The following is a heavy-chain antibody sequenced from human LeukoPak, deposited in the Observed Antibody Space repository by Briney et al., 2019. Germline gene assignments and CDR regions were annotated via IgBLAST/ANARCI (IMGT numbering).Heavy chain of an antibody. CDR1: GFTFSSYS. J-gene: IGHJ5*02. Sequence: QPGGSLRLSCAASGFTFSSYSMNWVRQAPGKGLEWVSYISSSSSTIYYADSVKGRFTISRDNAKNSLYLQMNSLRAEDTAVYYCARVTGSHWFDPWGQGTLATVSS. CDR3: ARVTGSHWFDP. D-gene: IGHD3-9*01. CDR2: ISSSSSTI. V-gene: IGHV3-48*01.